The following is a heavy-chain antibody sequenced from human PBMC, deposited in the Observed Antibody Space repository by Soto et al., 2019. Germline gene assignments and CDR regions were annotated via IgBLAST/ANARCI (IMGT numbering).Heavy chain of an antibody. V-gene: IGHV1-69*19. J-gene: IGHJ3*02. CDR1: RGTFRNYV. D-gene: IGHD2-21*01. CDR3: SGFIYCVPRGDGRWAFDI. Sequence: QVQLVQSGAEVKKPGSSVKVSCKAPRGTFRNYVINWVRQAPGQGLEWMGGIVPLYGTVTIALRFQGTVTFAADEASETACLDLLSLTADGTAFFYCSGFIYCVPRGDGRWAFDIWWQGTVVSVSS. CDR2: IVPLYGTV.